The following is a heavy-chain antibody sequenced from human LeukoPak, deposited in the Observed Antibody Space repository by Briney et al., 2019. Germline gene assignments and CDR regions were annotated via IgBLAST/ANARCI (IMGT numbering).Heavy chain of an antibody. Sequence: GGSLRLSCAASGFTFSSYSMNWVRQAPGKGLEWVSSISSSSSYIYYADSVKGRFTISRDNAKNSLYLQMNSLRAEDTAVYYCARAKVVGATMVGFDYWGQGTLVTVSS. D-gene: IGHD1-26*01. CDR2: ISSSSSYI. J-gene: IGHJ4*02. V-gene: IGHV3-21*01. CDR1: GFTFSSYS. CDR3: ARAKVVGATMVGFDY.